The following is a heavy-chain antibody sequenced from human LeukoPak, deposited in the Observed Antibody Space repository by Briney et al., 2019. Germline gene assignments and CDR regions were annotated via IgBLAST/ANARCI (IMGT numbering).Heavy chain of an antibody. J-gene: IGHJ4*02. CDR3: ARSKQWLGPYYFDY. Sequence: GGSLRLSCAASGFTFSSYGMHWARQAPGKGLEWVAVIWYDGSNKYYADSVKGRFTISRDNSKNTLYLQMNSLRAEDTAVYYCARSKQWLGPYYFDYWGQGTLVTVSS. CDR1: GFTFSSYG. V-gene: IGHV3-33*01. CDR2: IWYDGSNK. D-gene: IGHD6-19*01.